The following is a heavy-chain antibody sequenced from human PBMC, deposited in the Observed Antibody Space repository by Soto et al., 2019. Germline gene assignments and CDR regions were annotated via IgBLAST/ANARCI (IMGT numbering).Heavy chain of an antibody. Sequence: GGSLRLSCAASGFTFSSYGMHWVRQAPGKGLEWVAVIWYDGSNKYYADSVKGRFTISRDNSKNTLYLQMNSLRAEDTAVYYCAREWKVGTMVRGPKQGYYMDVWGKGTTVTVSS. D-gene: IGHD3-10*01. CDR2: IWYDGSNK. J-gene: IGHJ6*03. CDR3: AREWKVGTMVRGPKQGYYMDV. V-gene: IGHV3-33*01. CDR1: GFTFSSYG.